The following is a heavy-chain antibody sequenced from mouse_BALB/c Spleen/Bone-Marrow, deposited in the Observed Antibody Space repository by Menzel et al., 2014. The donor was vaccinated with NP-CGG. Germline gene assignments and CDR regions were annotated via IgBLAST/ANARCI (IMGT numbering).Heavy chain of an antibody. Sequence: EVMLVESGGGLVQPGGSRKLSCAASGFTFSSFGMHWVRQAPEKGLEWVAYISSGSSTIYYADTVKGRFTISGDNPKNTLFLQMTSLRSKDTAMYYCASSPYGYFDYWGQGTTLTVSS. D-gene: IGHD1-1*01. J-gene: IGHJ2*01. CDR2: ISSGSSTI. CDR1: GFTFSSFG. V-gene: IGHV5-17*02. CDR3: ASSPYGYFDY.